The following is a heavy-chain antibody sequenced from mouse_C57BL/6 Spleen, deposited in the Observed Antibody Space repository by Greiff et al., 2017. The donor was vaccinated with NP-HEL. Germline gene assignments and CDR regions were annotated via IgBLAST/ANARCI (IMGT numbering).Heavy chain of an antibody. J-gene: IGHJ1*03. CDR3: ARRNYYGSYWYFDV. CDR2: FHPYNDDT. CDR1: GYTFTTYP. Sequence: QVHVKQSGAELVKPGASVKMSCKASGYTFTTYPIEWMKQNHGKSLEWIGNFHPYNDDTKYNEKFKGKATLTVEKSSSTVYLELSRLTSDDSAVYYCARRNYYGSYWYFDVWGTGTTVTVSS. V-gene: IGHV1-47*01. D-gene: IGHD1-1*01.